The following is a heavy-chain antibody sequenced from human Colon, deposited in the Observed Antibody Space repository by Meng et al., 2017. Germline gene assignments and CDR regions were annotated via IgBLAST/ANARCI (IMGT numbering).Heavy chain of an antibody. CDR3: SSLLTLDY. D-gene: IGHD2-15*01. J-gene: IGHJ4*02. Sequence: QVPLQQWGPGLLKPSETLTLTFAINAGPFSGYYWSWIRQAPGKGLEWIGEINHSGDTHYNPSLKSRVSMSFDTSKKQFSLHLSSVTAADTAVYYCSSLLTLDYWGPGTRVTGAS. CDR2: INHSGDT. CDR1: AGPFSGYY. V-gene: IGHV4-34*02.